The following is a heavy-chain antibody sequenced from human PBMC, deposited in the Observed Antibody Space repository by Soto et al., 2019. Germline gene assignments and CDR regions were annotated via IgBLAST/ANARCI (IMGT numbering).Heavy chain of an antibody. CDR1: GGSISSYY. V-gene: IGHV4-59*08. CDR3: ARLKATVRFEY. D-gene: IGHD4-17*01. CDR2: IYYSGST. J-gene: IGHJ4*02. Sequence: SETLSLTCTVSGGSISSYYWTWIRQPPGKGLEWIGYIYYSGSTNYNPSLKSRVTISVDTSKNQFSLKLSSVTAADTAVYYCARLKATVRFEYWGQGTLVTVSS.